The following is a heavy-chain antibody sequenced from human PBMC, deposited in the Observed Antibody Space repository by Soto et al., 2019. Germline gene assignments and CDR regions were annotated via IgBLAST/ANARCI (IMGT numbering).Heavy chain of an antibody. V-gene: IGHV3-23*01. Sequence: EVQLLESGGGLVQPGGSLRLSCAAAGFTFSIYAMSWVRQAPGKGLEWVSAISGSGGSTYYADSVKGRFTISRDNSKNTRYLQMNSLRADDTAVYCCAKATRGGAATLIRDYWGQGTLVTVSS. CDR3: AKATRGGAATLIRDY. CDR1: GFTFSIYA. CDR2: ISGSGGST. D-gene: IGHD6-13*01. J-gene: IGHJ4*02.